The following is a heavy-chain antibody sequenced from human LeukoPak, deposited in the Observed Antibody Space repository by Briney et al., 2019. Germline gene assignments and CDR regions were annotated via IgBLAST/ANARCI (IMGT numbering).Heavy chain of an antibody. CDR2: INHSGST. CDR3: ARGREWYGSSDPLLPFDY. V-gene: IGHV4-34*01. Sequence: SETLSLTCAVYGGSFSGYYWSWIRQPPGKGLEWIGEINHSGSTNYNPSLKSRVTISVDTSKNQFSLKLSSLTAADTAVYYCARGREWYGSSDPLLPFDYWGQGTLVTVSS. J-gene: IGHJ4*02. D-gene: IGHD3-22*01. CDR1: GGSFSGYY.